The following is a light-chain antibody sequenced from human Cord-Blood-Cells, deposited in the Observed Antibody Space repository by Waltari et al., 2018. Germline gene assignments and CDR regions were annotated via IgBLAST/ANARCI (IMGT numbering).Light chain of an antibody. V-gene: IGLV3-21*02. CDR2: DDS. CDR1: NLGSKR. CDR3: QVWDSSSDHVV. J-gene: IGLJ2*01. Sequence: SYVLTQPPSVSVAPGQTARITCGGNNLGSKRVHWYQQKPGQAPVLVVYDDSERPSGIPERFSGSNSGNTATLTISRVEAGDEADYYCQVWDSSSDHVVFGGGTKLTVL.